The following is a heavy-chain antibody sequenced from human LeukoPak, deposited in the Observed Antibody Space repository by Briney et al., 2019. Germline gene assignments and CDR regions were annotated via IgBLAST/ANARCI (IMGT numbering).Heavy chain of an antibody. J-gene: IGHJ1*01. CDR3: TRGGAARLHFQN. V-gene: IGHV4-59*01. CDR1: GGSISTYY. D-gene: IGHD6-6*01. CDR2: IYHSGST. Sequence: SGTLSLTCTVSGGSISTYYWNWIRQPPGKGLEWIGYIYHSGSTNYNPSLQSRVTISVDTSKNQFSLNLNSVTAADTAVYYCTRGGAARLHFQNWGQGTLVTVSS.